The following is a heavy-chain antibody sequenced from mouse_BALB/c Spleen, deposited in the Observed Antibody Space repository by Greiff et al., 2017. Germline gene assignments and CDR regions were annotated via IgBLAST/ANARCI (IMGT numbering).Heavy chain of an antibody. J-gene: IGHJ1*01. CDR2: ISYSGST. Sequence: VQLQESGPGLVKPSQSLSLTCTVPGYSITSDYAWNWIRQFPGNKLEWMGYISYSGSTSYNPSLKSRISITRDTSKNQFFLQLNSVTTEDTATYYCARAYGSSWYFDVWGAGTTVTVSS. CDR3: ARAYGSSWYFDV. D-gene: IGHD1-1*01. CDR1: GYSITSDYA. V-gene: IGHV3-2*02.